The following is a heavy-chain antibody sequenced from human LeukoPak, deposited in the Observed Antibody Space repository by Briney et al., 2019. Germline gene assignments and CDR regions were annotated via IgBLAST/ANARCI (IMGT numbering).Heavy chain of an antibody. CDR1: GGSISSYY. CDR3: ARVVTSYAFDI. D-gene: IGHD5-18*01. J-gene: IGHJ3*02. CDR2: IYYSGST. Sequence: SETLSLTCTVSGGSISSYYWSWIRQPPGKGLEWIGYIYYSGSTNYNPSLKSRVTISVDTSKNQFSLKLSSVTAADTAVYYCARVVTSYAFDIWDQGTMVTVSS. V-gene: IGHV4-59*01.